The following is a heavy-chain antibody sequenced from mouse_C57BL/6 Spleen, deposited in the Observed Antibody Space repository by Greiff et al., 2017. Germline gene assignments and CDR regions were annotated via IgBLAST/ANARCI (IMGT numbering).Heavy chain of an antibody. CDR2: IDPEDGDT. Sequence: VQLQQSGAELVRPWASVKLSCTASGFNIKDYYMHWVQQRPEQGLEWIGRIDPEDGDTEYAPKFQGKATMTADTSSNTAYLQLSSLTSEDAAVYYCTTDGAAQATFAFWGQGTLVTVSA. V-gene: IGHV14-1*01. CDR3: TTDGAAQATFAF. J-gene: IGHJ3*01. D-gene: IGHD3-2*02. CDR1: GFNIKDYY.